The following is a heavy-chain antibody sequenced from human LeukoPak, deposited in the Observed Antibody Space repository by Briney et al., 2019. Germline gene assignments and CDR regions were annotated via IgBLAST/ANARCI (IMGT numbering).Heavy chain of an antibody. CDR1: GFTFSSYA. Sequence: GSLRLSCAASGFTFSSYAMSWVRQVPGKGLEWVSAISGSGSDTYYADSVKGRFTISRDNSKSTLYLQMNSLRAEDTAVYYCAKDLGGEGGSGFPGYWGQGTVVTVSS. CDR3: AKDLGGEGGSGFPGY. J-gene: IGHJ4*02. D-gene: IGHD3-10*01. V-gene: IGHV3-23*01. CDR2: ISGSGSDT.